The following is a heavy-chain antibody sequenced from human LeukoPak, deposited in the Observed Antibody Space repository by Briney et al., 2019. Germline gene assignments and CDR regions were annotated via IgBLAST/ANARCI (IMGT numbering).Heavy chain of an antibody. D-gene: IGHD3-9*01. J-gene: IGHJ1*01. Sequence: ASVTVSCKASGYTFTGYYMHWVRQAPGQGLEWMGWINPNSGGTNYAQKFQGRVTMTRDTSISTAYMELSRLRSDDTAVYYCARADGYYDILTGYYLVAECFQHWGQGTLVTVSS. V-gene: IGHV1-2*02. CDR2: INPNSGGT. CDR3: ARADGYYDILTGYYLVAECFQH. CDR1: GYTFTGYY.